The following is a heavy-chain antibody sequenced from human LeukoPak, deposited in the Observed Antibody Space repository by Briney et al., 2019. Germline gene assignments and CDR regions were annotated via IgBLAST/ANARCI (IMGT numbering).Heavy chain of an antibody. J-gene: IGHJ6*02. D-gene: IGHD2-2*02. CDR1: GFTFSTYS. CDR2: ISSSSRAI. CDR3: ARAVVPAAILYYYGMDV. V-gene: IGHV3-48*01. Sequence: GGSLRLSCAASGFTFSTYSMNWVRQAPGKGLEWVSYISSSSRAIYYADSVKGRFTISRDNSKNTLYLQMNSLRAEDTAVYYCARAVVPAAILYYYGMDVWGQGTTVTVSS.